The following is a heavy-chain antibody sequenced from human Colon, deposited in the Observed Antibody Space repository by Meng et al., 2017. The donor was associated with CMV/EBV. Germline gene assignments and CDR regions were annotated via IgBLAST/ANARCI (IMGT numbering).Heavy chain of an antibody. CDR3: ARHGGSGTYYNFFDY. Sequence: GESLKISCKGSGYSFTTYWIGWVRQMPGKGLEWMGVIYPGDSDTRYSPSFQGQVTFSADKSISTAYLQWHSLKASDTAMYYCARHGGSGTYYNFFDYWGQGTLVTVSS. D-gene: IGHD3-10*01. J-gene: IGHJ4*02. CDR2: IYPGDSDT. V-gene: IGHV5-51*01. CDR1: GYSFTTYW.